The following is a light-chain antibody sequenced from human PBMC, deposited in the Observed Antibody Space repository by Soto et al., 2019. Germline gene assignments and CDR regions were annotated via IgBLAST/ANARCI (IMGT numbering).Light chain of an antibody. J-gene: IGKJ2*01. Sequence: DVQMTQTPSSVSASVGDRVTITCRASERIGSWLAWYQQKPGKAPKLLIYGASNLQAEVPSRFSGSGYETDFALTISSLQPEDFATYYGQQTYSFPHTFGQGTKVEIK. CDR2: GAS. CDR3: QQTYSFPHT. V-gene: IGKV1-12*01. CDR1: ERIGSW.